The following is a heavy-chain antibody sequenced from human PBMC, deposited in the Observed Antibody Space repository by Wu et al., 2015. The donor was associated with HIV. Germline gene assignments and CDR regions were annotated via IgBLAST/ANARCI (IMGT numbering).Heavy chain of an antibody. D-gene: IGHD3-3*01. CDR2: IIPIFGTA. Sequence: QVQLVQSGAEVKKPGSSVKVSCKASGGTFSSYAISWVRQAPGQGLEWMGRIIPIFGTANYAQKFQGRVTITADESTSTAYMELSSLRSEDTAVYYCARTPQGDGHDFWSSYYYYMDVWGKGTTVTVSS. J-gene: IGHJ6*03. V-gene: IGHV1-69*13. CDR3: ARTPQGDGHDFWSSYYYYMDV. CDR1: GGTFSSYA.